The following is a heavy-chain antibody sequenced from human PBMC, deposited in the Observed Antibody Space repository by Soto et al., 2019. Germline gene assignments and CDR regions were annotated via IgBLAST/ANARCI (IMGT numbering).Heavy chain of an antibody. D-gene: IGHD2-15*01. Sequence: QITLKESGPTLVKPTQTLTLTCTFSGFSVSTSGVGVAWIRQPPGKALEWLALIYWDDDKSYTPFLQSRVTITKDTSKNQVVLTMTNMDPVDTATYYCAHKGGRGAGMDVWGQGTTVTVSS. J-gene: IGHJ6*02. CDR2: IYWDDDK. CDR3: AHKGGRGAGMDV. CDR1: GFSVSTSGVG. V-gene: IGHV2-5*02.